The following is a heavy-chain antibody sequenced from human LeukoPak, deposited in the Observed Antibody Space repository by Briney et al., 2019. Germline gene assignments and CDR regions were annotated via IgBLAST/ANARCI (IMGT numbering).Heavy chain of an antibody. CDR1: GGSISSYY. CDR3: ARWAGGSYRYFDY. J-gene: IGHJ4*02. CDR2: IYSSGNT. D-gene: IGHD3-16*02. Sequence: SETLSLTCIVSGGSISSYYWSWIRQPPGKGLEWIGYIYSSGNTNYNPSLKSPVTISVDTSKNQFSLKLSSVTAADTAVYYCARWAGGSYRYFDYWGQGTLLTVSS. V-gene: IGHV4-59*01.